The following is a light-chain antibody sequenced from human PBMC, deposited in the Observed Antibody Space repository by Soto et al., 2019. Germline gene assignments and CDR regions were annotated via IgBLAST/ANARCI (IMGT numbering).Light chain of an antibody. V-gene: IGLV1-40*01. CDR2: GNS. CDR1: SSNIGAGYD. J-gene: IGLJ1*01. Sequence: QSVLTQPPSVSGAPGQSVTISCTGSSSNIGAGYDVHWYQQLPGTAPKLLIYGNSNRPSGVPDRFSGSKSGTSASLAITGLQAEDEADYYCQSYDSSLSGCVFGTGTKVTVL. CDR3: QSYDSSLSGCV.